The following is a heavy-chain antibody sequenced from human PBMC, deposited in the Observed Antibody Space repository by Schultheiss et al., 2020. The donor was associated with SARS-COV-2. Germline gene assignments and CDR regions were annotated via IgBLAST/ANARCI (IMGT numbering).Heavy chain of an antibody. V-gene: IGHV4-61*01. CDR2: IYYSGST. CDR1: GGSIRSGSYY. CDR3: ARTVYSGYDSVFYYYYYYMDV. Sequence: SETLSLTCTVSGGSIRSGSYYWSWIRQPPGKGLEWIGYIYYSGSTNYNPSLKSRVTISVDTSKNQFSLKLSSVTAADTAVYYCARTVYSGYDSVFYYYYYYMDVWGKGTTVTVSS. J-gene: IGHJ6*03. D-gene: IGHD5-12*01.